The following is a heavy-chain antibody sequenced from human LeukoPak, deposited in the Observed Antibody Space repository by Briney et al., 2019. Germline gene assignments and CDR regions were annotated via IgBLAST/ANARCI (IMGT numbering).Heavy chain of an antibody. V-gene: IGHV1-2*02. D-gene: IGHD1-26*01. CDR2: INPNSGGT. J-gene: IGHJ3*02. CDR3: ARDFRGSGRGAFDI. CDR1: GYTFTGYY. Sequence: ASVKVPCKASGYTFTGYYMHWVRQAPGQGLEWMGWINPNSGGTNYAQKFQGRVTMTRDTSISTAYMELSRLRSDDTAVYYCARDFRGSGRGAFDIWGQGTMVTVSS.